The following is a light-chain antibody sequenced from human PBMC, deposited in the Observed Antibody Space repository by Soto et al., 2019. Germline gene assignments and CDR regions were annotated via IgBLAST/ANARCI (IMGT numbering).Light chain of an antibody. CDR2: DVS. J-gene: IGLJ2*01. Sequence: QSALTQPRSVSGSPGQSVTISCTGTSSDVGGYNYVSWYQQQPGKAPKLMIYDVSKRPSGVPDRFSGSQSGNTASLTISGLQAEDEADYYCFSYAGSYNVVFGGGTQLTVL. CDR3: FSYAGSYNVV. V-gene: IGLV2-11*01. CDR1: SSDVGGYNY.